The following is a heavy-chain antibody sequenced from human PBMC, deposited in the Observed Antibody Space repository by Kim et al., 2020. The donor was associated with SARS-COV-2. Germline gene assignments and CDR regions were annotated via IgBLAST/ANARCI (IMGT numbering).Heavy chain of an antibody. Sequence: ASVKVSCKASGYTFTSYDINWVRQATGQGLEWMGWMNPNSGNTGYAQKFQGRVTMTRNTSISTAYMELSSLRSEDTAVYYCARGASPITIFGRGYYGMDVWGQGTTVTVSS. V-gene: IGHV1-8*01. D-gene: IGHD3-3*01. CDR1: GYTFTSYD. J-gene: IGHJ6*02. CDR3: ARGASPITIFGRGYYGMDV. CDR2: MNPNSGNT.